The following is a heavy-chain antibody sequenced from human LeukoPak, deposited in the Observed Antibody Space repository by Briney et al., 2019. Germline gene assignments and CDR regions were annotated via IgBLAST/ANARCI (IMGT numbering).Heavy chain of an antibody. CDR2: LYSDGNT. D-gene: IGHD1-14*01. CDR3: ARGVEPLAANTLAY. V-gene: IGHV3-53*01. J-gene: IGHJ4*02. Sequence: GGSLRLSCAASGFTVITNDMTWVRQAPGKGLEWVSVLYSDGNTKYADSVQGRFTISRDNSKNTLYLEMNSLSPDDTAVYFCARGVEPLAANTLAYWGQGTLVTVPS. CDR1: GFTVITND.